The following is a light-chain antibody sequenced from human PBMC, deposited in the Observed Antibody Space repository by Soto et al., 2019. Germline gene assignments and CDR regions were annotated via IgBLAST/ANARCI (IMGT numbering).Light chain of an antibody. CDR2: LGS. V-gene: IGKV2-28*01. Sequence: DIVMTQSPLSLPVTPGEPASISCRSSQSLLYSNGYNYLDWYLQKPGQSPQLLIYLGSSRASGVPDRFSGSGSGTDFTLKISRVEAEDVGVYYCMQALQTPRTFGQGTKLEIK. J-gene: IGKJ2*01. CDR1: QSLLYSNGYNY. CDR3: MQALQTPRT.